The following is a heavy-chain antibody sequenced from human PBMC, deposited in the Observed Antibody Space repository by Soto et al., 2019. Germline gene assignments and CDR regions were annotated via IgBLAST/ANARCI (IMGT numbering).Heavy chain of an antibody. D-gene: IGHD2-2*02. CDR3: ARDARDIVVVPAAIQGGGYYYGMDV. J-gene: IGHJ6*02. V-gene: IGHV3-48*02. CDR1: GFTFSSYS. CDR2: ISSSSTI. Sequence: PGGSLRLSCAASGFTFSSYSMNWVRQAPGKGLEWVSYISSSSTIYYADSVKGRFTISRDNAKNSLYLQMNSLRDEDTAVYYCARDARDIVVVPAAIQGGGYYYGMDVWGQGTTVTVSS.